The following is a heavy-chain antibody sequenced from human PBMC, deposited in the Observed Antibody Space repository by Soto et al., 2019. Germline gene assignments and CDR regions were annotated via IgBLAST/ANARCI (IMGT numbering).Heavy chain of an antibody. V-gene: IGHV3-23*01. CDR2: FNDNTGNT. CDR3: AKWRNRFDP. Sequence: EVQLLESGGGLIQPGGSLRLSCVASGVTFSTFAMSWVRQAPGKGLEWDSGFNDNTGNTYYADSVKGRFTISRDNSKNPLYLQMNSLRVEDTAVYYCAKWRNRFDPWGQGTLVTVSS. J-gene: IGHJ5*02. CDR1: GVTFSTFA.